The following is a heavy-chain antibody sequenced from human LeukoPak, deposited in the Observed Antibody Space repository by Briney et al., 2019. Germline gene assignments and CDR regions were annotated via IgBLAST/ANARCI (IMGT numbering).Heavy chain of an antibody. Sequence: PSETLSLTCAVYGGSSSNYYWSWMRQPPGKGLEWIAEINHNGSTNYNPSLTRRLTISVDTSKNQFCLKLSSVTAADTGVYSCARVHCSSSSCEGHNWFDPWGQGTLVTVSS. V-gene: IGHV4-34*01. CDR2: INHNGST. J-gene: IGHJ5*02. CDR3: ARVHCSSSSCEGHNWFDP. CDR1: GGSSSNYY. D-gene: IGHD2-15*01.